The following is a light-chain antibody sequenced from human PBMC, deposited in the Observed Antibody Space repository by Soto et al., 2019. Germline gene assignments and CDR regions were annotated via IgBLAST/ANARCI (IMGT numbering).Light chain of an antibody. Sequence: QSVLTQPASVSGSPGQSITISCTGTSSDVGGYNFVSWYQQHPDKAPKLMIYDVTNRPSGVSNRFSGSKSGNTASLTISGLQAEDEADYYCSSYTSISTYVFRTGTKVP. J-gene: IGLJ1*01. CDR3: SSYTSISTYV. CDR1: SSDVGGYNF. CDR2: DVT. V-gene: IGLV2-14*01.